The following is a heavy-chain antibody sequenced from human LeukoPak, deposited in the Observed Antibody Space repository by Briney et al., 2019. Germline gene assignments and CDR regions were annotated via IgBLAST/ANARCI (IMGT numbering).Heavy chain of an antibody. V-gene: IGHV3-30*02. CDR1: GFAFSNYG. CDR3: AKADRRQNYYDSSFDY. D-gene: IGHD3-22*01. CDR2: IWYDGSHK. Sequence: GGSLRLSCAASGFAFSNYGMHWVRQAPGKGLEWVAIIWYDGSHKDYAESVKGRFTISRDNSKNTLYLQMNSLRAEDTAVYYCAKADRRQNYYDSSFDYWGQGTLVTVSS. J-gene: IGHJ4*02.